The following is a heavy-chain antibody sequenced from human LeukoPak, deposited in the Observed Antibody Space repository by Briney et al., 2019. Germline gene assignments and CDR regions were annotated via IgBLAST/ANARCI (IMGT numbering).Heavy chain of an antibody. CDR2: IWIDGTNK. D-gene: IGHD4-17*01. V-gene: IGHV3-33*01. J-gene: IGHJ5*02. Sequence: GGSLRLSCAASGFAFSSFGMHWVRQAPGKGLEWVAVIWIDGTNKYYADSVKGRFTISRDNSKNTLYLQMNSLRAEDTAVYYCARATVTRWFDPWGQGTLVTVSS. CDR1: GFAFSSFG. CDR3: ARATVTRWFDP.